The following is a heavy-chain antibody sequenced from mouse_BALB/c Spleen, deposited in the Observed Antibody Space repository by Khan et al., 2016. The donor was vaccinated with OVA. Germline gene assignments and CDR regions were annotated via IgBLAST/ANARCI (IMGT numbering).Heavy chain of an antibody. Sequence: QVQLKQSGAELARPGASVKLSCKASGYTFTSYWMQWVKQRPGQGLEWIGAIYPGDGDTRYTQKFKGKATLTADTSSSTAYMQLSSLAPEDSAVYCCAGRIPYYYAMDYWGQGTSVTVSS. V-gene: IGHV1-87*01. CDR1: GYTFTSYW. CDR3: AGRIPYYYAMDY. J-gene: IGHJ4*01. D-gene: IGHD2-10*01. CDR2: IYPGDGDT.